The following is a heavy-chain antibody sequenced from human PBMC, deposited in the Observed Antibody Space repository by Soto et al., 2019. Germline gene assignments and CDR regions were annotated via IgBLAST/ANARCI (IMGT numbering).Heavy chain of an antibody. CDR2: INAGNGRE. J-gene: IGHJ4*02. CDR1: GYTFTSYT. V-gene: IGHV1-3*01. Sequence: QVQLEQSGAEVKKPGASVKVSCKTSGYTFTSYTLHWVRQAPGQGLEWMGWINAGNGREKYSQRFQDRVSLSTDKSATTAYMELRSLRSEDTAVYYWARGGGWVGEASFDSWGQGTQVTVSS. CDR3: ARGGGWVGEASFDS. D-gene: IGHD3-10*01.